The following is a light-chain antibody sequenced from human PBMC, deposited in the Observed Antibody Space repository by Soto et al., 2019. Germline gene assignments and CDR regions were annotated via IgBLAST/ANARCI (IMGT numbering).Light chain of an antibody. CDR3: QQTFTAPYT. V-gene: IGKV1-39*01. CDR1: QSVSTS. CDR2: AAS. J-gene: IGKJ2*01. Sequence: DIQMTQSPSSMSASVGDRVTITCRASQSVSTSLNWYQQKPGKAPKLLIYAASNLQDGVTSRFGGSGSGTDFTLTISSLQAEDFAFIYCQQTFTAPYTFGQGTKLEI.